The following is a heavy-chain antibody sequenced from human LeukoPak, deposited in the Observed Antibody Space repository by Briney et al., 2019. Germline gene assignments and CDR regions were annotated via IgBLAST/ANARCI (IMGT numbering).Heavy chain of an antibody. CDR3: ARSSIAATGNFQY. J-gene: IGHJ4*02. Sequence: GGSLRLSCTASGFTFNDYFMNWIRRTPGKGLEWVSYISSAGTFTSYAESVKGRFTISRDNAKFSLHLQMNSLRAEDTAVYYCARSSIAATGNFQYWGQGTLVTVSS. CDR1: GFTFNDYF. CDR2: ISSAGTFT. D-gene: IGHD6-13*01. V-gene: IGHV3-11*06.